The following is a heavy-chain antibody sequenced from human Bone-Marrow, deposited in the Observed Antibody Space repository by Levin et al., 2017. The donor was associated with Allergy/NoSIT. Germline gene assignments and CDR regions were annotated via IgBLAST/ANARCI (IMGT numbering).Heavy chain of an antibody. V-gene: IGHV4-30-4*01. D-gene: IGHD5-24*01. CDR1: GASIRNTDYH. Sequence: PSETLSLTCSVSGASIRNTDYHWTWLRQPPGKGLELIGFIYNGGSTYYNPSLKRRLFLSGDTSTNLFSLNLNSVTAADTAVYYCARVRRRDGYNFERSFDFWGQGILVTVSS. J-gene: IGHJ4*02. CDR3: ARVRRRDGYNFERSFDF. CDR2: IYNGGST.